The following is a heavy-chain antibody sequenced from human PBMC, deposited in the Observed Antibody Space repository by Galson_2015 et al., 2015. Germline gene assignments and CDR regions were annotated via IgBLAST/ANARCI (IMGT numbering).Heavy chain of an antibody. CDR2: IYYSGST. CDR3: ARQQEITGTTLYYFDY. D-gene: IGHD1-20*01. Sequence: SETLSLTCTVSGGSISSYYWSWIRQPPGKGLEWIGYIYYSGSTNYNPSLKSRVTISVDTSKNQFSLKLSSVTAADTAVYYCARQQEITGTTLYYFDYWGQGTLVTVSS. CDR1: GGSISSYY. J-gene: IGHJ4*02. V-gene: IGHV4-59*08.